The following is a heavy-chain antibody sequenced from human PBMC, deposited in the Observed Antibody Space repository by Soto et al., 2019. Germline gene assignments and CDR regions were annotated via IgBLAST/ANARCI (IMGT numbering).Heavy chain of an antibody. Sequence: PSEILSLTCTVSGGSISSGGYYWSWIRQHPGKGLEWIGYIYYSGSTYYNPSLKSRVTISVDTSKNQFSLKLSSVTAADTAVYYCAREVDYGENWFDPWGQGTLVPVSS. CDR3: AREVDYGENWFDP. CDR1: GGSISSGGYY. V-gene: IGHV4-31*03. CDR2: IYYSGST. D-gene: IGHD4-17*01. J-gene: IGHJ5*02.